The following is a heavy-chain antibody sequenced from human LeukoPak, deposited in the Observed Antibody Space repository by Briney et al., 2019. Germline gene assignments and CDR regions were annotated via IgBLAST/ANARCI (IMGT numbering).Heavy chain of an antibody. CDR3: ARSRGRDGYNCDY. Sequence: SVKVSCKASGGTFISYAISWVRQAPGQGLEWMGGIIPIFGTANYAQKFQGRVTITADESTSTAYMELSSLRSEDTAVYYCARSRGRDGYNCDYWGQGTLVTVSS. V-gene: IGHV1-69*13. CDR2: IIPIFGTA. D-gene: IGHD5-24*01. J-gene: IGHJ4*02. CDR1: GGTFISYA.